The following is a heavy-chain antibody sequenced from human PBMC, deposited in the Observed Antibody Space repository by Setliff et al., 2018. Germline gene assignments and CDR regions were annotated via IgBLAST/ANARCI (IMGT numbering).Heavy chain of an antibody. CDR3: ARDIGVTIAGATFRGFDT. D-gene: IGHD1-26*01. V-gene: IGHV1-69*13. CDR1: GRLCNNFA. Sequence: SVKVSCKAPGRLCNNFAFSWVRQAPGQGLEWMGRLIPIFNTPNYAQKFQDRITLSADESTGTAYMELTSLTFGDTAIYYCARDIGVTIAGATFRGFDTWGQGTQVTVSS. J-gene: IGHJ4*02. CDR2: LIPIFNTP.